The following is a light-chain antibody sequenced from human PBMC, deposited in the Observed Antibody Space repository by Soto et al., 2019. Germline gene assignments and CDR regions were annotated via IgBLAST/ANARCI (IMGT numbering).Light chain of an antibody. J-gene: IGLJ1*01. CDR3: SSYAGSNNRGV. CDR1: STDVGGYNY. CDR2: EVS. V-gene: IGLV2-8*01. Sequence: QSVLTRPPSASGSPGQSVTISCTGTSTDVGGYNYISWYQHHPGKGPKLIIYEVSERPSGVPDRFSGSKSGNTASLTVSGLQAEDEADYYCSSYAGSNNRGVFGSGTKVTDL.